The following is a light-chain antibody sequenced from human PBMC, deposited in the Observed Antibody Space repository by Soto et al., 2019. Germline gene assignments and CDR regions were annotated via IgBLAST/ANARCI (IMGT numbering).Light chain of an antibody. CDR2: GAT. V-gene: IGKV3-20*01. Sequence: EIVLTQSPGTLSLSPGETATLSCRASQRVPSSHLAWYQQRPGQAPRRLIFGATTRATGIPDRFSGSGSVTDFTLTISRLQPEDFAVYFCHQYGTSPQTFGLGTKVDIK. J-gene: IGKJ1*01. CDR3: HQYGTSPQT. CDR1: QRVPSSH.